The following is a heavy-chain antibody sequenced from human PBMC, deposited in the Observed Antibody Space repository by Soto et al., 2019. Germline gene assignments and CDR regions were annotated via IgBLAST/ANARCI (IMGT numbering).Heavy chain of an antibody. CDR3: AKGATIYYYYYMDV. J-gene: IGHJ6*03. V-gene: IGHV3-9*01. D-gene: IGHD5-12*01. CDR2: ISWNSGSI. Sequence: GGSLRLSCAASGFTFSSYAMSWVRQAPGKGLGWVSGISWNSGSIGYADSVKGRFTISRDNAKNSLYLQMNSLRAEDTALYYCAKGATIYYYYYMDVRGKGTAVTVSS. CDR1: GFTFSSYA.